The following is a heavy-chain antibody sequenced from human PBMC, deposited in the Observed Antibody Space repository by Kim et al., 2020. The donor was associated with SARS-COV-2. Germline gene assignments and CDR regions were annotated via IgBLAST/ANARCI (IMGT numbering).Heavy chain of an antibody. Sequence: SETLSLTCTVSGGSISIYYWSWIRQPPGKGLEWIGYIYYSGSTNYNPSLKSRVTISVDTSKNQFSLKLSSVTAADTAVYYCAREVCGGDCRHDYYYGMDVWGQGTTVTVSS. V-gene: IGHV4-59*01. CDR2: IYYSGST. CDR3: AREVCGGDCRHDYYYGMDV. CDR1: GGSISIYY. J-gene: IGHJ6*02. D-gene: IGHD2-21*02.